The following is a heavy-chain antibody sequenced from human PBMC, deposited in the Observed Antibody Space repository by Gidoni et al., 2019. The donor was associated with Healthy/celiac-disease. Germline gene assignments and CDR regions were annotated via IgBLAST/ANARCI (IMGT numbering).Heavy chain of an antibody. V-gene: IGHV3-73*02. CDR3: TSPNHYDILTGYYPVYYYYGMDV. Sequence: EVQLVESGGGLVQPGGSLKLSCAASGFTFSGSAMHWVRQASGKGLEWVGRIRSKANSYATAYAASVKGRFTISRDDSKNTAYLQMNSLKTEDTAVYYCTSPNHYDILTGYYPVYYYYGMDVWGQGTTVTVSS. D-gene: IGHD3-9*01. CDR2: IRSKANSYAT. J-gene: IGHJ6*02. CDR1: GFTFSGSA.